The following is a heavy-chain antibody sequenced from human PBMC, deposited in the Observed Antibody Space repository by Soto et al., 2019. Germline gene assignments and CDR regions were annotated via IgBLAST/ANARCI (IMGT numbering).Heavy chain of an antibody. V-gene: IGHV4-59*01. J-gene: IGHJ5*02. D-gene: IGHD5-18*01. CDR1: GGSINNYY. CDR2: IYDSGST. CDR3: GREHGFSYGLNYFDP. Sequence: PSETLSLTCTVSGGSINNYYWSWIRQPPGKGLEWIGYIYDSGSTNYNPSLKSRVTMSVDTSKNQFSLNLSSVTAADTAVCYCGREHGFSYGLNYFDPWGQGTPVTVSS.